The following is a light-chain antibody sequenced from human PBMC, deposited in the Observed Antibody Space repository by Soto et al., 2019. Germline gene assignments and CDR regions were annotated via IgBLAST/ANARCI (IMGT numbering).Light chain of an antibody. Sequence: DIRRTQSPSSLSASVGDSVTISCRASQGINNYLAWYQQKPGKVPVLLIYSASTLKPGIPSRFSGSGTGTDFTLTISSLQPEDFATYYCQKYDSAPRTFGQGTMVDIK. J-gene: IGKJ1*01. CDR2: SAS. CDR3: QKYDSAPRT. CDR1: QGINNY. V-gene: IGKV1-27*01.